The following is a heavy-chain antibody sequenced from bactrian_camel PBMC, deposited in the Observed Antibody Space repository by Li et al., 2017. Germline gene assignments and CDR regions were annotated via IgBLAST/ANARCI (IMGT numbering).Heavy chain of an antibody. J-gene: IGHJ4*01. CDR3: AMASGGWFGFWDY. CDR1: GFTFSEYD. D-gene: IGHD3*01. CDR2: IVSGGGAT. V-gene: IGHV3S40*01. Sequence: VQLVESGGGLVQPGGSLRLSCVAAGFTFSEYDMTWIRQAPGKGLEWVSTIVSGGGATFYADAVKGRFTISRGNAKNTVYLQMNSLKPEDTAVYYCAMASGGWFGFWDYWGQGTQVTVS.